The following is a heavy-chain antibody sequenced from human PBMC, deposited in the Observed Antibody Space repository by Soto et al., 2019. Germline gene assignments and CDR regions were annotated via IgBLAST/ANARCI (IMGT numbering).Heavy chain of an antibody. CDR1: GYTLTSYY. V-gene: IGHV1-46*01. CDR2: INPSGGIT. Sequence: GASVKVSCKASGYTLTSYYLHWVRQAPGQGPEWMGIINPSGGITNDAQKFQDRVTMTSDTSTSTVYMELSSLRSGDTAVYYCARGISTTRYYYYYGMDVWGQGTTVTVSS. CDR3: ARGISTTRYYYYYGMDV. D-gene: IGHD2-2*01. J-gene: IGHJ6*02.